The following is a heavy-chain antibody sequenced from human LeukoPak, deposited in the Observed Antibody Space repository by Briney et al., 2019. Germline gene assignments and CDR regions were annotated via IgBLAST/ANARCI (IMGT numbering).Heavy chain of an antibody. J-gene: IGHJ4*02. CDR1: GFTFSSYS. CDR3: ARDLIVGATSFDY. V-gene: IGHV3-21*01. D-gene: IGHD1-26*01. Sequence: AGSLRLSCAASGFTFSSYSMNWVRQAPGKGLEWVSSISSSSSYIYYADSVKGRFTISRDNAKNSLYLQMNSLRAEDTAVYYCARDLIVGATSFDYWGQGTLVTVSS. CDR2: ISSSSSYI.